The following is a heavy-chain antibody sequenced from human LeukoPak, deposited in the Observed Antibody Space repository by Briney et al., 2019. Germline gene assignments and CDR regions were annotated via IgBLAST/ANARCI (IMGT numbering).Heavy chain of an antibody. J-gene: IGHJ4*02. V-gene: IGHV3-21*01. CDR3: ARDLDVETSGSYSFDY. Sequence: EPGGSLRLSCAASGFTFSAFGMNWVRQAPGKGLEWVSTITKSGDSTYYVDSVKGRFTISRDNAKNSLYLQMNSLRAEDTAVYYCARDLDVETSGSYSFDYWGQGTLVTVSS. D-gene: IGHD1-26*01. CDR2: ITKSGDST. CDR1: GFTFSAFG.